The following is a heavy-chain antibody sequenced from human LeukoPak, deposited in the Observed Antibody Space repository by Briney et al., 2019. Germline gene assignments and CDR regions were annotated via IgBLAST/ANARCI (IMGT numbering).Heavy chain of an antibody. CDR3: ARERVYDPLRAPSPPGDLYHYYFMDV. J-gene: IGHJ6*03. CDR2: IYTSGST. Sequence: SETLSLTCAVSGGSISSYYWNWIRQPAGKGLEWVGRIYTSGSTNYNPSFKSRVTMSVDTSKNQFSLKLNSVTAADTAVYYCARERVYDPLRAPSPPGDLYHYYFMDVWGKGTTVTVSS. CDR1: GGSISSYY. V-gene: IGHV4-4*07. D-gene: IGHD2-8*01.